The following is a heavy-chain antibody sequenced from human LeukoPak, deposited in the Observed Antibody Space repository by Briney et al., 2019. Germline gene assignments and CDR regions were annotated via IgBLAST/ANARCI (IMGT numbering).Heavy chain of an antibody. Sequence: PGGSLRLSCAASGFTFNKYPMHWVRQAPGKGLEWVAVISYDGNNKYYADSVKGRFTISRDNSKNSVDLQMNSLRDEETAVYYCARAYTAFDYWGQGTLVTVSS. CDR3: ARAYTAFDY. D-gene: IGHD5-18*01. CDR2: ISYDGNNK. V-gene: IGHV3-30-3*01. CDR1: GFTFNKYP. J-gene: IGHJ4*02.